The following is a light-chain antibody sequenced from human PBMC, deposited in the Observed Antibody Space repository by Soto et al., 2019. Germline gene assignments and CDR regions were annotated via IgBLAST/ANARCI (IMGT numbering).Light chain of an antibody. CDR2: DAS. J-gene: IGKJ1*01. Sequence: EIVLTQSPATLSLSPGARAPLSCRASQGVSSYLAWYQQNPGQAPRLLIYDASNRATGIPARFSGSGPGTDFTLTISRLEPEDFAVYYCQQYGSSLTWTFGQGTKVDIK. V-gene: IGKV3D-11*01. CDR3: QQYGSSLTWT. CDR1: QGVSSY.